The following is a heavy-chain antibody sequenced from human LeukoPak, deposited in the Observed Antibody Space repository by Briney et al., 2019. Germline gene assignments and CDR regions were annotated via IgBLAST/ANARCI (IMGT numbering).Heavy chain of an antibody. D-gene: IGHD3-10*01. CDR1: GGSISSSSYY. CDR3: ASAKGYGSWSSYGMDV. J-gene: IGHJ6*02. V-gene: IGHV4-39*07. CDR2: IYYSGST. Sequence: SETLSLTCTVSGGSISSSSYYWGWIRQPPGKGLVGIGSIYYSGSTYYNPSLKSRVTISVATSKNQFSLKLSSVTAADTAVYYRASAKGYGSWSSYGMDVWGQGTTVTVSS.